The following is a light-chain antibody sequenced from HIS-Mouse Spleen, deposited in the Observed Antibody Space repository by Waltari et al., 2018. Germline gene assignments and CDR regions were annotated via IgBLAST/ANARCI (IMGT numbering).Light chain of an antibody. CDR1: ALPKKY. J-gene: IGLJ2*01. V-gene: IGLV3-10*01. Sequence: YELTQTPSLSVSPRQPARITGSGDALPKKYAYWYQQKSAQAPGLVIYECSKRPSWIPERFSGSSSGTMDTLSISGAQVGDEADYYCYSTDSSGNHRVFGGGTKLTVL. CDR3: YSTDSSGNHRV. CDR2: ECS.